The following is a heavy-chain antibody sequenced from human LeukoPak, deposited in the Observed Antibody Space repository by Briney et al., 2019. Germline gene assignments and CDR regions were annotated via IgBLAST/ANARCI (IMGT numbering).Heavy chain of an antibody. V-gene: IGHV3-73*01. CDR3: MSLTQNAFDI. CDR1: GFTFSGSA. CDR2: IRSKANNYAT. J-gene: IGHJ3*02. Sequence: PGGSLRLSCAASGFTFSGSAMHWVRKASGKGLEWVGRIRSKANNYATAFAASVKGRFTISRDDSKNTVYLQMNSLKTEDTAVYYCMSLTQNAFDIWGQGTMVTVSS.